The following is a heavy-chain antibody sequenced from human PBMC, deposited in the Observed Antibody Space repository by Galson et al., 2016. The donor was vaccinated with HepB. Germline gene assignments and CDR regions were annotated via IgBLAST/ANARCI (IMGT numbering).Heavy chain of an antibody. CDR1: GGTFRSCA. J-gene: IGHJ6*02. V-gene: IGHV1-69*06. Sequence: SVKVSCKASGGTFRSCAISWVRQAPGQGLEWMGGIIPMFGTVSYAQKFQGRLTITADKYTNVADMELSSLRPEDTAVYYCVRSTALEPGNPQELHVVNFYHYGMDVWGQGTTVTVS. CDR3: VRSTALEPGNPQELHVVNFYHYGMDV. D-gene: IGHD3-10*01. CDR2: IIPMFGTV.